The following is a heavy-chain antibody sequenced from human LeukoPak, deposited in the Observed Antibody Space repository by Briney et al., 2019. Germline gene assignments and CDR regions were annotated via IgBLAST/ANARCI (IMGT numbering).Heavy chain of an antibody. CDR3: ARTRYYYNSRSYGAPYYFDY. V-gene: IGHV4-39*01. CDR2: IFYSGTT. J-gene: IGHJ4*02. D-gene: IGHD3-10*01. CDR1: GDSISSSSYY. Sequence: SETLSLTCSVSGDSISSSSYYWGWIRQPPGKGLEWIGTIFYSGTTYYNPTLKSRVTISVDTSKNQFSLKLSSVTAADTAVYYCARTRYYYNSRSYGAPYYFDYWGQGTLVTVSS.